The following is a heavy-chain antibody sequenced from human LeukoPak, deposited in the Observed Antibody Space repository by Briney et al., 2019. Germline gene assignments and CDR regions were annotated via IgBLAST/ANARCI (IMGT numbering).Heavy chain of an antibody. CDR3: ARDGVTMVPYAFDI. D-gene: IGHD3-10*01. CDR1: GGSISSSNW. CDR2: IYHSGST. V-gene: IGHV4-4*02. J-gene: IGHJ3*02. Sequence: SGTLSLTCAVSGGSISSSNWWSWVRQPPGKGLEWIGEIYHSGSTYYNPSLKSRVTISVDTSKNQFSLKLSSVTAADTAMYYCARDGVTMVPYAFDIWGQGTMVTVSS.